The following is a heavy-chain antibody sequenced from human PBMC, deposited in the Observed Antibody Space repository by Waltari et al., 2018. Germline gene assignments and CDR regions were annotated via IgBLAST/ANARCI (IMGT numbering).Heavy chain of an antibody. Sequence: QVQLQESGPGLVKPSETLSLTCTVSGGSISSYYWSWIRQPPGKGLEWRGYIYYSGSTNYNPSLKSRVTISVDTSKNQFSLKLSSVTAADTAVYYCARASSWGWFDPWGQGTLVTVSS. CDR1: GGSISSYY. CDR2: IYYSGST. V-gene: IGHV4-59*01. D-gene: IGHD6-13*01. CDR3: ARASSWGWFDP. J-gene: IGHJ5*02.